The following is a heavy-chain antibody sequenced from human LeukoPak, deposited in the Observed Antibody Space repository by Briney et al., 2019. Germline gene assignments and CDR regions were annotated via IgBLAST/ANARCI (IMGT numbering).Heavy chain of an antibody. D-gene: IGHD2-15*01. CDR2: ISAYNGNT. Sequence: ASVKVSCKASGYTFTSYGISWVRQAPGQGLEWMGWISAYNGNTNYAQKLQGRVTMTTDTSTSTAYMELRSLRSDDTAVYYCARAQTPPPYCSGGGCYTLGPYYFDYWGQGTLVTVSS. V-gene: IGHV1-18*01. CDR3: ARAQTPPPYCSGGGCYTLGPYYFDY. J-gene: IGHJ4*02. CDR1: GYTFTSYG.